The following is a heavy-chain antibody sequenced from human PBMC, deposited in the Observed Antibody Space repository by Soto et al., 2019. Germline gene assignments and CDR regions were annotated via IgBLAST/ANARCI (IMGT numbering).Heavy chain of an antibody. CDR2: IFPLTDIP. Sequence: QVQLVQSGTEVKKPGSSVKVSCKASGGTFRNYPINWVRQAPGQGLEWMGSIFPLTDIPDYAQNFQARLKMSEDKATSTAYMELSSLTSDDTAMYFCARGPLVVLNYFESWGQGTLVTVSS. CDR1: GGTFRNYP. CDR3: ARGPLVVLNYFES. V-gene: IGHV1-69*02. J-gene: IGHJ4*02.